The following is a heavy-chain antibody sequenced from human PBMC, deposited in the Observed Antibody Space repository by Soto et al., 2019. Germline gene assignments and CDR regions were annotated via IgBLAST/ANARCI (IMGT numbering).Heavy chain of an antibody. Sequence: SETLSLTCSVSVGTSSGYYWTWIRQPAGKGLEWIGRIYSSGNTKYNPSLQSRVTMSLDTSNNQFSLRLTSVTAADTAVYYCARGQRFSDWFDPWGQGTLVTVSS. CDR3: ARGQRFSDWFDP. V-gene: IGHV4-4*07. CDR1: VGTSSGYY. D-gene: IGHD3-3*01. J-gene: IGHJ5*02. CDR2: IYSSGNT.